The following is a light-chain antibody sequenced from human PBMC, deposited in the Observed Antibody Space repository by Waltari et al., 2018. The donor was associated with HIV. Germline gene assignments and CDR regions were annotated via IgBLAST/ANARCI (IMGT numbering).Light chain of an antibody. V-gene: IGLV1-47*01. CDR2: RND. CDR3: ASWDDTLGHWI. Sequence: QPKMTQAPSASKTPGQRITMSCSGGRSNIGNNFISCYQQFPGRAPRLVIYRNDQRPTGVPGRFSGSKSGTSAFLAITGLRLEDEATYICASWDDTLGHWIFGGGTKLTVL. CDR1: RSNIGNNF. J-gene: IGLJ3*02.